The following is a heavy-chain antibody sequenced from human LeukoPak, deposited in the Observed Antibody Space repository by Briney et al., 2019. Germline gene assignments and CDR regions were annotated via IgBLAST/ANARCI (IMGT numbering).Heavy chain of an antibody. CDR2: IYYSGST. J-gene: IGHJ4*02. D-gene: IGHD2/OR15-2a*01. Sequence: PSETLSLTCTVSGGSISRYYWSWIRQPPGKGLEWIGYIYYSGSTDYSPSLKSRVTISGDTSKNQFALKLSSVTAADTAVYYCARSDYSIIFDYWGQGTLVTVSS. V-gene: IGHV4-59*01. CDR3: ARSDYSIIFDY. CDR1: GGSISRYY.